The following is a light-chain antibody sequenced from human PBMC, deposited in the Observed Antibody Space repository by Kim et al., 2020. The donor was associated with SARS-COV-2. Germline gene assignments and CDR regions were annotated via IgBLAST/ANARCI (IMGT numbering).Light chain of an antibody. V-gene: IGLV3-21*04. J-gene: IGLJ3*02. CDR3: QVWDSSSDHWV. CDR1: NIGGKS. CDR2: YDS. Sequence: APGKTARITCGGNNIGGKSVHWYQQKPGPAPVLVIYYDSDRPSGIPERFSGSNSGNTATLTISRVEAGDEADYYCQVWDSSSDHWVFGGGTQLTVL.